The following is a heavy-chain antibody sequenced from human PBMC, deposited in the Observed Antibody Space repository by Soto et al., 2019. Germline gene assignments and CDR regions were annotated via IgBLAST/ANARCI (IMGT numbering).Heavy chain of an antibody. D-gene: IGHD2-15*01. V-gene: IGHV3-48*01. J-gene: IGHJ6*04. Sequence: GGALRHPCVASRFTFSSYGMNWGRQAPGKGVEWVSYISSSSSIIYYADSVKGRFTISRDTAENTVHLQMDSLRAEDTAVYYCARDDVLCDGGRCCGVLLDVWGKGTTVTVSS. CDR1: RFTFSSYG. CDR3: ARDDVLCDGGRCCGVLLDV. CDR2: ISSSSSII.